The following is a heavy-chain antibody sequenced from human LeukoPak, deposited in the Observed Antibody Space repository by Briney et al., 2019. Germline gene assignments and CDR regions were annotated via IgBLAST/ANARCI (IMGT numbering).Heavy chain of an antibody. J-gene: IGHJ4*02. V-gene: IGHV4-61*02. CDR1: GGSISSGSYY. Sequence: SDTLSLTYTVSGGSISSGSYYWSWIRQPAGKGLEWIGRIYTSGSTNYNPSLKSRVTISVDTSKNQFSLKLSSVTAADTAVYYCARTLYYYDSSGYDTFDYWGQGTLVTVSS. CDR3: ARTLYYYDSSGYDTFDY. D-gene: IGHD3-22*01. CDR2: IYTSGST.